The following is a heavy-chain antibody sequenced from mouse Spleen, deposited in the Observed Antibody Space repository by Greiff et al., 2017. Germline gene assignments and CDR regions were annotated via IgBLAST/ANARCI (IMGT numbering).Heavy chain of an antibody. D-gene: IGHD2-1*01. J-gene: IGHJ3*01. CDR2: INPNNGGT. CDR1: GYTFTDYY. V-gene: IGHV1-26*01. Sequence: VQLQQSGPELVKPGASVKISCKASGYTFTDYYMNWVKQSHGKSLEWIGDINPNNGGTSYNQKFKGKATLTVDKSSSTAYMELRSLTSEDSAVYYCAYSARGNPWFAYWGQGTLVTVSA. CDR3: AYSARGNPWFAY.